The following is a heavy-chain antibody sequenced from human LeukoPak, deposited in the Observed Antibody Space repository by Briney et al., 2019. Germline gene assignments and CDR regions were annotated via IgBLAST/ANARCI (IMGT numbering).Heavy chain of an antibody. CDR3: ANWVDYYMDV. CDR2: IYPGDSDT. D-gene: IGHD7-27*01. CDR1: GYRFTSYW. Sequence: GESLKISAKGSGYRFTSYWIGWVRQMPGKGLEWMGIIYPGDSDTTYSPSFQGQDTISADKSISTAYSQWSSQKASGTALYYCANWVDYYMDVWGKGTTVTVSS. V-gene: IGHV5-51*01. J-gene: IGHJ6*03.